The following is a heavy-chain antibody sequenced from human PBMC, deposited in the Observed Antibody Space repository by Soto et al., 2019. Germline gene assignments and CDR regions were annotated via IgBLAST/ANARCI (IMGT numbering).Heavy chain of an antibody. CDR1: GYTFTSYY. J-gene: IGHJ3*02. Sequence: ASVKVSCKASGYTFTSYYMHWVRQAPGQGLEWMGIINPSGGSTSYAQKFQGRVTMTRDTSTSTVYMELSSLRSEDTAVYYYAIDYGDFDAFDIWGQGTMVTVSS. D-gene: IGHD4-17*01. CDR2: INPSGGST. CDR3: AIDYGDFDAFDI. V-gene: IGHV1-46*03.